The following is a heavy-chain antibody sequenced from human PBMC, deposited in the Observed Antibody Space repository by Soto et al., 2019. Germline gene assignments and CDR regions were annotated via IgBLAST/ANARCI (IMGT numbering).Heavy chain of an antibody. CDR3: ARTILIRYFDN. J-gene: IGHJ4*02. CDR2: ISDSGYDT. D-gene: IGHD3-3*02. CDR1: GFTFSTYG. V-gene: IGHV3-23*01. Sequence: GXLGLSCAASGFTFSTYGMRWVRQAPNDGLEWVSSISDSGYDTWYADSVRGRFTISRDNSRQMLYLEMNSLRVEDTAIYFCARTILIRYFDNWGQGTQVTVSS.